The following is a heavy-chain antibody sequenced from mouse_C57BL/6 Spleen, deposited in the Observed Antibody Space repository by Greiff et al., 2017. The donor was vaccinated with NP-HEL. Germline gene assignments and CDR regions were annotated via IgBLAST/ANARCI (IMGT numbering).Heavy chain of an antibody. J-gene: IGHJ2*01. CDR3: ARTDYYGSSSF. D-gene: IGHD1-1*01. V-gene: IGHV1-26*01. CDR1: GYTFTDYY. Sequence: EVKLQQSGPELVKPGASVKISCKASGYTFTDYYMNWVKQSHGKSLEWIGDINPNNGGTSYNQKFKGKATLTVDKSSSTAYMELRSLTSEDSAVYYCARTDYYGSSSFWGQGTTLTVSS. CDR2: INPNNGGT.